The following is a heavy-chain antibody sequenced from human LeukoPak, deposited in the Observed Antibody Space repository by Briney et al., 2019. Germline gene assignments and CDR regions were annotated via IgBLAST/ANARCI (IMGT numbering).Heavy chain of an antibody. CDR3: ARGSPNDAFDI. D-gene: IGHD6-13*01. Sequence: ASVKVSCKASGYTFTSYDMHWVRQAPGQGLEWMGIINPSGDSTSYAQKFQGRVTMTRDTSTSTVYMELSSLRSEDTAVYYCARGSPNDAFDIWGQGTMVTVSS. J-gene: IGHJ3*02. CDR2: INPSGDST. CDR1: GYTFTSYD. V-gene: IGHV1-46*03.